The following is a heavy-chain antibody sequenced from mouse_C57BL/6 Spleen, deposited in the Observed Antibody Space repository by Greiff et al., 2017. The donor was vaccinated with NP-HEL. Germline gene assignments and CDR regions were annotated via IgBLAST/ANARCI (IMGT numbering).Heavy chain of an antibody. CDR1: GYTFTSYW. Sequence: VQLQQSGAELVRPGSSVKLSCKASGYTFTSYWMHWVKQRPIQGLEWIGNIDPSDSETHYNQKFKDKATLTVDKSSSTAYMQLSSLTSEDSAVYYCARGGLLRYPYWYFDVWGTGTTVTGSS. J-gene: IGHJ1*03. D-gene: IGHD1-1*01. CDR2: IDPSDSET. CDR3: ARGGLLRYPYWYFDV. V-gene: IGHV1-52*01.